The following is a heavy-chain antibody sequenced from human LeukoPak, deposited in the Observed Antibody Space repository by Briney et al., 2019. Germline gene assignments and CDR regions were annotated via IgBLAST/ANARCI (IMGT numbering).Heavy chain of an antibody. V-gene: IGHV4-59*01. J-gene: IGHJ4*02. CDR1: GGSISSYY. D-gene: IGHD5-18*01. CDR3: ARRGYSYGQIDY. Sequence: SETLSLTCTVSGGSISSYYWSWIRQPPGKGLGWIGYIYYSGSTNYNPSLKSRVTISADTSKNQLSLKLSSVTAADTAVYYCARRGYSYGQIDYWGQGTLVTVSS. CDR2: IYYSGST.